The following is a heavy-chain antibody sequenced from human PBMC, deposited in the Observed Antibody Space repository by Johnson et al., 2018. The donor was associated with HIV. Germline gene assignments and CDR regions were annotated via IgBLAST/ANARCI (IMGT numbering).Heavy chain of an antibody. CDR3: VRDDGSNYEAFDI. CDR1: GFIFSDYY. CDR2: ISSSGSTI. J-gene: IGHJ3*02. D-gene: IGHD4-11*01. Sequence: QVQLVESGGALVNPGGSLRLSCGASGFIFSDYYMSWIRQAPGKGLEWVSHISSSGSTIYYLDSVKGRFTISRDNAKKSLYLQMNNLRAEDTAVYYCVRDDGSNYEAFDIWGQGTMVTVSS. V-gene: IGHV3-11*01.